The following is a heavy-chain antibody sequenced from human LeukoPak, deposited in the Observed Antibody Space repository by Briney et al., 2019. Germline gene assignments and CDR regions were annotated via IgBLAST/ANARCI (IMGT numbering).Heavy chain of an antibody. D-gene: IGHD3-16*01. Sequence: QPGRSLRLSCAASGFTFSSYAMSWVRQAPGKGLEWVSAISGSGGSTYYADSVKGRFTISRDNSRDTLYLQMNSLRAEDTAVYYCAKGYYDYVWGSYYFDYWGQGTLVTVSS. CDR1: GFTFSSYA. V-gene: IGHV3-23*01. J-gene: IGHJ4*02. CDR2: ISGSGGST. CDR3: AKGYYDYVWGSYYFDY.